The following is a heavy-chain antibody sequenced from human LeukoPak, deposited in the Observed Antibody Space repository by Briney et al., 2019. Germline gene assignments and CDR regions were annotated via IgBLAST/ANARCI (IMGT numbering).Heavy chain of an antibody. J-gene: IGHJ3*01. Sequence: SETLSLTCTVSGGSISSYYWSWIRQPPGKGLEWIGYIYYSGSTNYNPSLKSRVSISRDTSKNQFSLELSSVTAADTAVYYCVRSGLGALDFWGQGTMVTVSS. CDR2: IYYSGST. CDR1: GGSISSYY. D-gene: IGHD6-19*01. CDR3: VRSGLGALDF. V-gene: IGHV4-59*01.